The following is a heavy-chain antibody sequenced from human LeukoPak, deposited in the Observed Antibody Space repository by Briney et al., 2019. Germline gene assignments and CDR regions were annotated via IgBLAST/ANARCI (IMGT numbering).Heavy chain of an antibody. V-gene: IGHV4-38-2*02. J-gene: IGHJ3*02. CDR3: AKSVVVATTRLGPFDT. Sequence: SETLSLTCTVSGYSISRGYYWGWIRQPPGKGLEWIGYIYYSGSTNYNPSLKSRVTISVDTSKNQFSLKLSSVTAADMAVYYCAKSVVVATTRLGPFDTWGQGTMVTVSS. CDR2: IYYSGST. D-gene: IGHD3-22*01. CDR1: GYSISRGYY.